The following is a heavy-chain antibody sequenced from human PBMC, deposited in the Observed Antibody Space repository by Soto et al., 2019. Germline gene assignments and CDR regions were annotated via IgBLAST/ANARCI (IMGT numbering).Heavy chain of an antibody. CDR2: ISSSGSTI. D-gene: IGHD3-3*01. CDR1: GFTFSDYY. Sequence: GGSLRLSCAASGFTFSDYYMSWIRQAPGKGLEWVSYISSSGSTIYYADSVKGRFTISRDNAKNSLYPQMNSLRAEDTAVYYCAREEVFTIFGVVPEGDAFDIWGQGTMVTVSS. V-gene: IGHV3-11*01. CDR3: AREEVFTIFGVVPEGDAFDI. J-gene: IGHJ3*02.